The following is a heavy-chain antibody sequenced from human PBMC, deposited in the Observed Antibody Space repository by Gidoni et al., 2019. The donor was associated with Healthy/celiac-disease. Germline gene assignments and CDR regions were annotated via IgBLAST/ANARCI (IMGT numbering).Heavy chain of an antibody. V-gene: IGHV4-31*01. J-gene: IGHJ6*02. CDR1: GGSISSEGYY. CDR3: ARWGLTRPVYGSGSYPGRYGMDV. Sequence: QVQLQEAGTGMVKPSHALSLTCTVSGGSISSEGYYWRGLRQHPGKGLEWIGYIYYSGRTYYNSSLKSLVTILVDTFKNQFSLKLSSVTAAATAVYYFARWGLTRPVYGSGSYPGRYGMDVWGQGTTVTVSS. D-gene: IGHD3-10*01. CDR2: IYYSGRT.